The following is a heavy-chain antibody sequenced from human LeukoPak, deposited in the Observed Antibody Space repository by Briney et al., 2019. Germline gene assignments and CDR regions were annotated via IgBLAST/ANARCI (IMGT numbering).Heavy chain of an antibody. J-gene: IGHJ6*03. CDR3: ARGRYMDV. V-gene: IGHV1-8*03. Sequence: ASVKVSRKASGYIFIDYEINWVRQATGQGLEWMGWMNPKSGDTGYEQKFQGRVTITRDSSISTVYMELSSLRSEDTALYYCARGRYMDVWGKGTTVTVSS. CDR1: GYIFIDYE. CDR2: MNPKSGDT.